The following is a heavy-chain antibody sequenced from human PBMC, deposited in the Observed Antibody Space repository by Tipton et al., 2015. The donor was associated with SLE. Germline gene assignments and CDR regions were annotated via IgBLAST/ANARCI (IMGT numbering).Heavy chain of an antibody. CDR3: ARGVTGIVGEH. D-gene: IGHD1-20*01. CDR2: INHSGST. J-gene: IGHJ1*01. Sequence: TLSLTCAVRGGSFSGFYWSWIRQPPGKGLEWIGEINHSGSTNYNPSLKHRVTMSVDTSKNQFSLKLSSVTAADTAVYYCARGVTGIVGEHWGQGTLVTVSS. V-gene: IGHV4-34*01. CDR1: GGSFSGFY.